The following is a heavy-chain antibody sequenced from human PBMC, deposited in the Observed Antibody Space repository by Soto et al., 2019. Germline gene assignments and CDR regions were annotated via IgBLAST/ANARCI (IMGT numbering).Heavy chain of an antibody. CDR2: IYPGDSDT. D-gene: IGHD2-2*01. V-gene: IGHV5-51*01. J-gene: IGHJ5*02. CDR1: GYSFTSYW. Sequence: PGESLKISCKGSGYSFTSYWIGWVRQMPGKGLEWMGIIYPGDSDTRYSPSFQGQVTISADKSISTAYLQWSSLKASDTAMYYCARNSYCSSTSCLRNNWFDPWGQGTLVTVSS. CDR3: ARNSYCSSTSCLRNNWFDP.